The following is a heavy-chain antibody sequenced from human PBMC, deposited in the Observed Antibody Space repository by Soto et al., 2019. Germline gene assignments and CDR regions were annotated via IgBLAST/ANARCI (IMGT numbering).Heavy chain of an antibody. J-gene: IGHJ6*02. CDR2: TYYRSKWYN. Sequence: SQTLSLTCAISGDSVSSNSVAWNWIRQSPSRGLEWLGRTYYRSKWYNDYAVSVKSRITINPDTSKNQFSLQLNSVTPEDTAVYYCASSVEYSSSSGRYYYYGMDVWGQGTTVTVSS. D-gene: IGHD6-6*01. CDR1: GDSVSSNSVA. CDR3: ASSVEYSSSSGRYYYYGMDV. V-gene: IGHV6-1*01.